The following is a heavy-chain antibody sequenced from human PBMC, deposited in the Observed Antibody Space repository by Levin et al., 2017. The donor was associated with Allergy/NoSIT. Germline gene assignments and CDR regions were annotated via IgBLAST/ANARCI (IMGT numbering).Heavy chain of an antibody. D-gene: IGHD3-3*01. CDR1: GGSINSYF. CDR3: ARYYGFWSGNYFDY. J-gene: IGHJ4*02. CDR2: ISYSGST. V-gene: IGHV4-59*01. Sequence: ESLKISCTVSGGSINSYFWSWIRQPPGKGLEWIGDISYSGSTNYNPSFKSRVTISVDTSKKQFSLKLNSVTAADTAVYYCARYYGFWSGNYFDYWGQGNLVTVSS.